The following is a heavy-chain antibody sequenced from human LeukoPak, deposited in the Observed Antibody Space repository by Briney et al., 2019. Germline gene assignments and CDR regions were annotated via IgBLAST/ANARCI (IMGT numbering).Heavy chain of an antibody. Sequence: ASVKVSCKTSGYAFANYGMHWVRQAPRQSLEWMGWINTGNGNTKSSQKFQDRVALTRDTSASTAYMELNSLSSEDTAVYYCARVPLSDSSGHYYPHWGQGTLVTVSS. CDR2: INTGNGNT. D-gene: IGHD3-22*01. CDR1: GYAFANYG. J-gene: IGHJ1*01. V-gene: IGHV1-3*04. CDR3: ARVPLSDSSGHYYPH.